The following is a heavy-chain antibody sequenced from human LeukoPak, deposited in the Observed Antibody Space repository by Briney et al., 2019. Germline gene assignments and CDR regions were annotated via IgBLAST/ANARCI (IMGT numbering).Heavy chain of an antibody. CDR2: IYYSGST. V-gene: IGHV4-39*01. Sequence: PSETLSLTCTVSGGSISSSSYYWGWIRQPPGKGLEWIGSIYYSGSTYYNPSLKSRVTISVDTSKNQFSLKLSSVTAADTAVYYCARARSGASWGQGTLATVSS. CDR3: ARARSGAS. CDR1: GGSISSSSYY. D-gene: IGHD3-10*01. J-gene: IGHJ5*02.